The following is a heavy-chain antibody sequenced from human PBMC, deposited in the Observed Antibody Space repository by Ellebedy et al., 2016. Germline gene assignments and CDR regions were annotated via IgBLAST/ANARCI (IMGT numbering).Heavy chain of an antibody. CDR1: GFRVTSND. Sequence: GESLKISCAASGFRVTSNDMSWVRQAPGRGLELVSLMYAGGSEYYADSVKGRFIISRDSSKTSVSLQMNSLRLEDTAVYYCARGRSPEFYKSFALDVWGQGTTVTVSS. CDR2: MYAGGSE. D-gene: IGHD1-14*01. V-gene: IGHV3-66*02. J-gene: IGHJ6*02. CDR3: ARGRSPEFYKSFALDV.